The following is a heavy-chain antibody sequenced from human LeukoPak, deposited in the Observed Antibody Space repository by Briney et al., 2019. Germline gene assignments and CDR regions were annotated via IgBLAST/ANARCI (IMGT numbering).Heavy chain of an antibody. CDR1: GVSLSSYY. CDR2: IFYSGST. CDR3: ARRVGYSSSWYYFDY. V-gene: IGHV4-59*08. Sequence: SETLSLTCTVSGVSLSSYYWTWIRQPPGKGLEWIGYIFYSGSTNYNPSLKGRVTISVDTSKNQFSLKLSSVTAADTAVYYCARRVGYSSSWYYFDYWGQGTLVTVSS. J-gene: IGHJ4*02. D-gene: IGHD6-13*01.